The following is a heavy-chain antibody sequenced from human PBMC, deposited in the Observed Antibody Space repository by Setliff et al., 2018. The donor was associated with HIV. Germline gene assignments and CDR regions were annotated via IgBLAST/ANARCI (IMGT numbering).Heavy chain of an antibody. Sequence: SETLSLTCAVSGFSISSGFYWAWIRQPPGKGLEWIGSIYRSGSTYYNPSLKSRVTISVDTSKNQFSLKLSSVTAADTAVYYCARQGGDGYNPNWYFDLWGRGTLVTVSS. CDR2: IYRSGST. CDR1: GFSISSGFY. CDR3: ARQGGDGYNPNWYFDL. V-gene: IGHV4-38-2*01. D-gene: IGHD2-21*01. J-gene: IGHJ2*01.